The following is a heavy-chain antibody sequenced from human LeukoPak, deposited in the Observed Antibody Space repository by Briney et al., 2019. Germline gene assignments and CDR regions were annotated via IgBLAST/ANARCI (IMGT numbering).Heavy chain of an antibody. CDR2: MNPNSGNT. Sequence: ASVKASCKASGYTFTSYDINWVRQATSQGLEWMGWMNPNSGNTGYAQKLQGRVTMTRNTPISTAYMELSSLRSEDAAVYYCARRSLLPDYWGQGTLVTVSS. CDR3: ARRSLLPDY. J-gene: IGHJ4*02. D-gene: IGHD2-15*01. CDR1: GYTFTSYD. V-gene: IGHV1-8*01.